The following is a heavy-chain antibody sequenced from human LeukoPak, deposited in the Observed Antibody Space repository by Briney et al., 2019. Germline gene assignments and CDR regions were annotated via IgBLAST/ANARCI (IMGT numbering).Heavy chain of an antibody. CDR2: IYYSGST. Sequence: SETLSLTCTVSDGSISSYYWSWIRQPPGKGLEWIGYIYYSGSTNYNPSLKSRVTISADTSKNQFSLKLSSVTAADTAVYYCARHGSGSYTGTYYGMDVWGQGTTVTVSS. CDR3: ARHGSGSYTGTYYGMDV. V-gene: IGHV4-59*01. J-gene: IGHJ6*02. D-gene: IGHD3-10*01. CDR1: DGSISSYY.